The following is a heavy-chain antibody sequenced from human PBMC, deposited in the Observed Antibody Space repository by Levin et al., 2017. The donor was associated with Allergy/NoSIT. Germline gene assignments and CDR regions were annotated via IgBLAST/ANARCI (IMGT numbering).Heavy chain of an antibody. CDR3: ARQVVVVPAARTPAFDY. Sequence: GESLKISCKGSGYSFTSYWIGWVRQMPGKGLEWMGIIYPGDSDTRYSPSFQGQVTISADKSISTAYLQWSSLKASDTAMYYCARQVVVVPAARTPAFDYWGQGTLVTVSS. CDR1: GYSFTSYW. CDR2: IYPGDSDT. V-gene: IGHV5-51*01. J-gene: IGHJ4*02. D-gene: IGHD2-2*01.